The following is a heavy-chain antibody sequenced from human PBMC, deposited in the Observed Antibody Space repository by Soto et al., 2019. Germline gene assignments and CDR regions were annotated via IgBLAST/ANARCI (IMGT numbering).Heavy chain of an antibody. CDR1: GYTFTSYA. D-gene: IGHD5-18*01. Sequence: ASVKVSCKASGYTFTSYAMHWVRQAPGQRLEWMGWINAGNGNTKYSQKFQGRVTMTTDTSTSTAYMELRSLRSDDTAVYYCARDRVLDTAMVPSDYWGQGTLVTVSS. V-gene: IGHV1-3*01. J-gene: IGHJ4*02. CDR3: ARDRVLDTAMVPSDY. CDR2: INAGNGNT.